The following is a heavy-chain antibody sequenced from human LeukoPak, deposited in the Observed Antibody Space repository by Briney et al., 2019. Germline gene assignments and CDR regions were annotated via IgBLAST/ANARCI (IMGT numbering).Heavy chain of an antibody. CDR2: IIPILGIA. J-gene: IGHJ4*02. V-gene: IGHV1-69*04. Sequence: SVKVSCKASGGTFSSYAINWVRQAPGQGLEWMGRIIPILGIANYAQKFQGRVTTTADKSTSTAYMELSSLRAGDTAVYYCARLSSSRSGYFDYWGQGTLVTVSS. CDR1: GGTFSSYA. CDR3: ARLSSSRSGYFDY. D-gene: IGHD6-13*01.